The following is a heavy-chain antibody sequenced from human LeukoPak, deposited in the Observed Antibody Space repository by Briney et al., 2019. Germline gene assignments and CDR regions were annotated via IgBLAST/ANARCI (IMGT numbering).Heavy chain of an antibody. CDR1: GGSFSGYY. CDR3: ARGRSVDTAPSWYYGMDV. Sequence: SETLSLTCAVYGGSFSGYYWSWIRQPPGKGLEWIGEINHSGSTNYNPSLKSRVTISVDTSKNQFSLKLSSVTAADTAVYYYARGRSVDTAPSWYYGMDVWGQGTTVTVSS. CDR2: INHSGST. V-gene: IGHV4-34*01. D-gene: IGHD5-18*01. J-gene: IGHJ6*02.